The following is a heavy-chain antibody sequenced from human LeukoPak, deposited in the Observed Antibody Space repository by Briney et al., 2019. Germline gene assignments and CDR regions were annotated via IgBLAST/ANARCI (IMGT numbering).Heavy chain of an antibody. CDR2: ISYDGSNK. J-gene: IGHJ4*02. V-gene: IGHV3-30-3*01. D-gene: IGHD2-15*01. CDR1: GFTFSSYA. CDR3: ARDSSQSAYCSGGSCDFDY. Sequence: GGSLRLSCAASGFTFSSYAMHWVRQAPGKGLEWVAVISYDGSNKYYADSVKGRFTISRDNSKNTLYLQMNSLRAEDTAVYYCARDSSQSAYCSGGSCDFDYWGQGTLVTVSS.